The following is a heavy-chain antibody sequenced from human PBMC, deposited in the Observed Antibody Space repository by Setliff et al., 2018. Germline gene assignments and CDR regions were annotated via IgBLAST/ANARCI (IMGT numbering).Heavy chain of an antibody. CDR2: VFYNGAA. V-gene: IGHV4-59*01. CDR3: VRTDYSDGRYSMGV. J-gene: IGHJ6*03. D-gene: IGHD6-19*01. CDR1: GDSISDAS. Sequence: PSETLSLTCTVSGDSISDASIMAWIRQPPGKGLEFIGYVFYNGAAKYDPSLKSRVTMSVDTSKTQFSLKLNSMTTADTAVYYCVRTDYSDGRYSMGVWGKGTTVTVS.